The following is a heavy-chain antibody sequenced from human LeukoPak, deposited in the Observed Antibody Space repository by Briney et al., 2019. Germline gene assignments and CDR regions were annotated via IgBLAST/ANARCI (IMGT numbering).Heavy chain of an antibody. J-gene: IGHJ6*04. V-gene: IGHV3-23*01. D-gene: IGHD3-10*02. CDR3: AELGITMIGGV. Sequence: GGSLRLSCAASGFTFSSYGMSWVRQAPGKGLEWVSGISGSGGSTYYADSVKGRFTISIDNSKNTLYLQMNSLRAEDAAVYYCAELGITMIGGVWGKGTTVTISS. CDR1: GFTFSSYG. CDR2: ISGSGGST.